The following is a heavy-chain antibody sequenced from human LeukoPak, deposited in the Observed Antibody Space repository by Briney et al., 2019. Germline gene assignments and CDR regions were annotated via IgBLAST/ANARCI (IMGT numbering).Heavy chain of an antibody. Sequence: GASVKVSCKASGGTFSSYAISWVRQAPGQGLEWMGGIIPIFGTANYAQKFQGRVTITADESTSTAYMELSSLRSEDTAVYYCARYYDSSGYRAYNWFDPWGQGTLVTVSS. J-gene: IGHJ5*02. CDR1: GGTFSSYA. CDR2: IIPIFGTA. V-gene: IGHV1-69*13. D-gene: IGHD3-22*01. CDR3: ARYYDSSGYRAYNWFDP.